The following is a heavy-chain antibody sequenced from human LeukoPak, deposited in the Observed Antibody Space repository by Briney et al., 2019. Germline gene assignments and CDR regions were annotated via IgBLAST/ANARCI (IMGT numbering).Heavy chain of an antibody. J-gene: IGHJ4*02. Sequence: GESLKISCKGSGYSFTSYWIGWVRQMPGKGLEWMGIIYPGDSDTRYSPSFRGQVTISADKSISTAYLQWSSLKASDTAMYYCARLWGRGYSYGPLDYWGQGTLVTVSS. CDR1: GYSFTSYW. D-gene: IGHD5-18*01. CDR2: IYPGDSDT. V-gene: IGHV5-51*01. CDR3: ARLWGRGYSYGPLDY.